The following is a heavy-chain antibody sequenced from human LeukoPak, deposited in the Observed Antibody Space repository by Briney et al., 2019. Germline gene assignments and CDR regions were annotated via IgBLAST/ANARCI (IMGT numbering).Heavy chain of an antibody. V-gene: IGHV3-23*01. Sequence: GGSLRLSCATSGFTFSSYAMRWVRQAPGKGLEWVSGISGGGINTYYADSVKGRFTISRDNSKNTLYLQMNSLRAEDTAVYYCARLTPPFDYWGQGTLVTVSS. CDR3: ARLTPPFDY. CDR1: GFTFSSYA. CDR2: ISGGGINT. D-gene: IGHD3-16*01. J-gene: IGHJ4*02.